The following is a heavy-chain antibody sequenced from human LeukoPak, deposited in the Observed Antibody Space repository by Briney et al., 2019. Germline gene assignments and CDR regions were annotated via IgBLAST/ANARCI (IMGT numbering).Heavy chain of an antibody. J-gene: IGHJ4*02. CDR2: IYYSGST. CDR3: ARAYAGYTFDY. CDR1: GGSISSYY. Sequence: SETLSLTCTVSGGSISSYYWSWIRQPPGKGLEWIGYIYYSGSTNYNPSPKSRVTISVDTSKNQFSLKLSSVTAADTAVYYCARAYAGYTFDYWGQGTLVTVSS. V-gene: IGHV4-59*01. D-gene: IGHD5-24*01.